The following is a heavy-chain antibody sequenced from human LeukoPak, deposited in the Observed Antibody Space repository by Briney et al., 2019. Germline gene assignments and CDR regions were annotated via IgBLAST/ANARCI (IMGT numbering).Heavy chain of an antibody. V-gene: IGHV3-48*03. CDR1: GFTFSSYE. Sequence: PGGSLRLSCAASGFTFSSYEMNWVRQAPGKGLEWVSYISSSGSTIYYADSVKGRFTISRDNAKNSLYLQMNSLRAEDTAVYYCARDVTELAGTIGYFDYWGQGTLVTVSS. J-gene: IGHJ4*02. CDR3: ARDVTELAGTIGYFDY. CDR2: ISSSGSTI. D-gene: IGHD1-7*01.